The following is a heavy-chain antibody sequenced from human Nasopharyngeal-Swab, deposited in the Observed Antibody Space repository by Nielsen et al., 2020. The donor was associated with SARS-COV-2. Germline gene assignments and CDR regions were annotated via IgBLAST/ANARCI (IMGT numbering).Heavy chain of an antibody. Sequence: GESLKISCAASGFTFSNAWMSWVRQAPGKGLEWVGRIKSKTDGGTTDYAAPVKGRFTISRDDSKNTLYLQMNSLRAEDTAVYYCARDLVRGRWLQYAFDIWGQGTMVTVSS. CDR2: IKSKTDGGTT. CDR3: ARDLVRGRWLQYAFDI. D-gene: IGHD5-24*01. V-gene: IGHV3-15*01. J-gene: IGHJ3*02. CDR1: GFTFSNAW.